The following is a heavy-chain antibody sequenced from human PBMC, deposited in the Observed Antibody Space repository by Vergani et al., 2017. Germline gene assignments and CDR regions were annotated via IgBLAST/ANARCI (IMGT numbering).Heavy chain of an antibody. CDR2: IYPGDSDT. J-gene: IGHJ4*02. CDR1: GGSFSGYY. Sequence: VQLQQWGAGLLKPSETLSLTCAVYGGSFSGYYWSWIRQPPGKGLEWMGIIYPGDSDTRYSPSFQGQVTISADKSISTAYLQWSSLKASDTAMYYCARAGVNLYSSGYFDYWGQGTLVTVSS. CDR3: ARAGVNLYSSGYFDY. V-gene: IGHV5-51*01. D-gene: IGHD6-19*01.